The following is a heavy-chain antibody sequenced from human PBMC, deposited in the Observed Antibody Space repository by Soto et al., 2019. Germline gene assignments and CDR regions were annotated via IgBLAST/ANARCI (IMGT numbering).Heavy chain of an antibody. J-gene: IGHJ4*02. CDR3: AGEILNTDMGEVDDY. CDR2: IYYSGST. CDR1: GGSISSGGYY. Sequence: PSETLSLTCTVSGGSISSGGYYWSWIRQHPGKGLEWIGYIYYSGSTYYNPSLKSRVTISVDTSKNQFSLKLSSVTAADTAVYYCAGEILNTDMGEVDDYWGQRTLVTVSS. D-gene: IGHD5-18*01. V-gene: IGHV4-31*03.